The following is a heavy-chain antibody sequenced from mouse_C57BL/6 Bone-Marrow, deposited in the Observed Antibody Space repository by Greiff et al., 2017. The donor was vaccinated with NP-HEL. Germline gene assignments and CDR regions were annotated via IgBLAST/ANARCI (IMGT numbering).Heavy chain of an antibody. D-gene: IGHD2-5*01. CDR1: GYTFTDYY. CDR3: ARLYYSNYEDY. J-gene: IGHJ2*01. CDR2: INPNNGGT. V-gene: IGHV1-26*01. Sequence: EVQLQQSGPELVKPGASVKISCKASGYTFTDYYMNWVKQSHGKSLEWIGDINPNNGGTSYNQKFKGKATFTVDKSSSTAYMELRSLTSEDSAVYYCARLYYSNYEDYWGQGTTLTVSS.